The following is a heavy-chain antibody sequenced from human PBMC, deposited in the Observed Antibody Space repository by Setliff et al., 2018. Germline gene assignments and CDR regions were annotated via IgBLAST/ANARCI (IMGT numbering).Heavy chain of an antibody. CDR1: GFRISFREYW. D-gene: IGHD1-26*01. Sequence: PGGSLRLSCAASGFRISFREYWMFWVRQAPGKGLEWVARIDKDGSSTVYADSVKGRFTISRDNVKKMLYLQMDSLRTEDTAVYYCTREHTPWVGASHHDCWGQGTQVTV. J-gene: IGHJ4*02. CDR2: IDKDGSST. V-gene: IGHV3-74*01. CDR3: TREHTPWVGASHHDC.